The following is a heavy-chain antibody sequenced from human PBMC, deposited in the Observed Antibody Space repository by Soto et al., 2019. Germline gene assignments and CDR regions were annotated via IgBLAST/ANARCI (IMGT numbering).Heavy chain of an antibody. V-gene: IGHV2-70*11. Sequence: SGPTLVNPTQTLTLTCTFSGFSLSTSGMCVSWIRQPPGKALEWLARIDWDDDKYYSTSLKTRLTISKDTSKNQVVLTMTNMEPVDTATYYCARIRWDRIAVDGPSVGHYYYYGMDVWGQGTTVTVSS. CDR3: ARIRWDRIAVDGPSVGHYYYYGMDV. CDR2: IDWDDDK. D-gene: IGHD6-19*01. J-gene: IGHJ6*02. CDR1: GFSLSTSGMC.